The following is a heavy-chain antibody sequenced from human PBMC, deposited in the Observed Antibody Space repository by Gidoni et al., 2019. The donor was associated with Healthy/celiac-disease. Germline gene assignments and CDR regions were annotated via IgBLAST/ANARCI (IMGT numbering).Heavy chain of an antibody. V-gene: IGHV1-69*01. J-gene: IGHJ4*02. Sequence: QVQLVQSGAEVKKPGSSVKVSCKASGGPFSSYAISWVRQAPGQGLEWMGGIIPIFGTANYAQKFQGRVTITADESTSTAYMELSSLRSEDTAVYYCAAQGYYYDSSGPNGDYWGQGTLVTVSS. CDR2: IIPIFGTA. D-gene: IGHD3-22*01. CDR3: AAQGYYYDSSGPNGDY. CDR1: GGPFSSYA.